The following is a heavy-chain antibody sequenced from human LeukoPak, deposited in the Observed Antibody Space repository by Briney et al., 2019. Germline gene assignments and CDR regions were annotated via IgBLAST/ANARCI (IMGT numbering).Heavy chain of an antibody. V-gene: IGHV1-24*01. Sequence: ASVKVSCKVSGYTLTELSMHWVRQAPGKGLEWMGGFDPEDGETICAQKFQGRVTMTEDTSTDTAYMELSSLRSEDTAVYYCATGGDGYNSGVDWFDPWGQGTLVTVSS. CDR2: FDPEDGET. D-gene: IGHD5-24*01. CDR1: GYTLTELS. CDR3: ATGGDGYNSGVDWFDP. J-gene: IGHJ5*02.